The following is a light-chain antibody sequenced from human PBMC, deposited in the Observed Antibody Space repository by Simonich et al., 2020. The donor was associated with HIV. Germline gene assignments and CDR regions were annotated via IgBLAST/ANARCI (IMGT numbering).Light chain of an antibody. CDR1: QGVSSSY. V-gene: IGKV3D-20*01. CDR2: DAS. Sequence: EIVLTQSPGTLSLSPGERATPSGRASQGVSSSYVAWYQQKPGLAPRLLIYDASSRATGIPDRFSGSGSGTDFTLTISRLEPEDFAVYYCQQYGSSGYTFGQGTKLEIK. CDR3: QQYGSSGYT. J-gene: IGKJ2*01.